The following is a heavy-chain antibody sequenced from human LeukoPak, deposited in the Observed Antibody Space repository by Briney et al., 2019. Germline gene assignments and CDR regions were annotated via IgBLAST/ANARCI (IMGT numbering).Heavy chain of an antibody. CDR3: ARGKLYYDILTGYYGSWFDP. V-gene: IGHV3-30*04. CDR2: IPYDGSNK. Sequence: GGSLRLSCAASGFTFSSYAMHWVRQAPGKGLEWVAVIPYDGSNKYYADSVKGRFTISRDNSKNTLYLQMNSLRAEDTAVYYCARGKLYYDILTGYYGSWFDPWGQGTLVTVSS. D-gene: IGHD3-9*01. J-gene: IGHJ5*02. CDR1: GFTFSSYA.